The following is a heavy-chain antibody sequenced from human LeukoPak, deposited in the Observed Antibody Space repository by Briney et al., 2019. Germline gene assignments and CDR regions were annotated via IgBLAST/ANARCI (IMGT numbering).Heavy chain of an antibody. CDR3: AKDFNSYYYGSGDDAFDI. CDR2: ISGSGGST. Sequence: PGGSLRLSCAASGFTFSSYAMSWVRQAPGKGLEWVSAISGSGGSTYYADSVKGRFTISRDNSKNTLYLQMNSLRAEDTAVYYCAKDFNSYYYGSGDDAFDIWGQGTMVTVSS. D-gene: IGHD3-10*01. J-gene: IGHJ3*02. V-gene: IGHV3-23*01. CDR1: GFTFSSYA.